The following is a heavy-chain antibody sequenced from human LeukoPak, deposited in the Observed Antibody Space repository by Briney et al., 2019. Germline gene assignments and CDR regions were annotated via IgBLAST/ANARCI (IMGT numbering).Heavy chain of an antibody. J-gene: IGHJ4*02. V-gene: IGHV3-23*01. CDR2: VSGDGSNT. D-gene: IGHD2-2*01. Sequence: GGSLRLSCAASGFTFSSYTMNWVRQAPGKGLEWVSGVSGDGSNTYYADSVKGRFTISRDNSRHTLYLQMDSLRAEDTAVYYCARGVNIAQPYHFDYWGQGTLVTVSS. CDR3: ARGVNIAQPYHFDY. CDR1: GFTFSSYT.